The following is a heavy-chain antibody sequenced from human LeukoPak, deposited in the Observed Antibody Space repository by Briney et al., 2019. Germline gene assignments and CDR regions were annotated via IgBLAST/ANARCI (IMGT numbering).Heavy chain of an antibody. CDR2: MTSVTYI. J-gene: IGHJ4*02. V-gene: IGHV3-21*01. CDR1: GFAFSSYS. Sequence: GGSLRLSCAASGFAFSSYSMHWVRQAPGKGLEWVSSMTSVTYIYYAASVKGRFTISRDNAKNSLYLQMNNLRVEDTVVYYCASADYYGSGSHYTFRGLDYWGQGTLVTVSS. D-gene: IGHD3-10*01. CDR3: ASADYYGSGSHYTFRGLDY.